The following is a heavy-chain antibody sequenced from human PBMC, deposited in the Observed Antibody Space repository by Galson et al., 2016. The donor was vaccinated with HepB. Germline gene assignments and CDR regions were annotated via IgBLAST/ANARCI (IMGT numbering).Heavy chain of an antibody. Sequence: SLRLSCAASGFTFSSYAMSWVRQAPGKGLEWVSAISGSGGSTYYADSVKGRFTISRDNSKTTLYLQMNSLRAEDTAVYYCAKHRDGGGFRVWVWAFGEFDYWGQGTLVTVSS. CDR1: GFTFSSYA. CDR2: ISGSGGST. CDR3: AKHRDGGGFRVWVWAFGEFDY. J-gene: IGHJ4*02. D-gene: IGHD3-16*01. V-gene: IGHV3-23*01.